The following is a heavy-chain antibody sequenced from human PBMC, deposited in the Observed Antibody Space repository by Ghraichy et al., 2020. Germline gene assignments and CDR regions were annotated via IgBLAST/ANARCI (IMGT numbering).Heavy chain of an antibody. CDR3: VKPSGGWYDY. CDR2: ISGANTDT. CDR1: GFTLSTYA. Sequence: GESLNISCITSGFTLSTYAMAWVRQAPGKGLAWVSSISGANTDTHYADSVRGRFTVSRDSSRNTFFLQMNSLRVEDTAVYFCVKPSGGWYDYWGQGTLVTVSS. J-gene: IGHJ4*02. V-gene: IGHV3-23*01. D-gene: IGHD6-19*01.